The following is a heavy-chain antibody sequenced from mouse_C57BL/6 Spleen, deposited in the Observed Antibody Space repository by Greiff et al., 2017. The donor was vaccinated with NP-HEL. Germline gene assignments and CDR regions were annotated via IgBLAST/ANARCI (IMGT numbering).Heavy chain of an antibody. CDR2: INPNNGGT. CDR3: ARGDTGTGFAY. Sequence: EVKLVESGPELVKPGASVKIPCKASGYTFTDYNMDWVKQSHGKSLEWIGDINPNNGGTIYNQKFKGKATLTVDKSSSTAYMELRSLTSEDTAVYYCARGDTGTGFAYWGQGTLVTVSA. V-gene: IGHV1-18*01. J-gene: IGHJ3*01. CDR1: GYTFTDYN. D-gene: IGHD4-1*01.